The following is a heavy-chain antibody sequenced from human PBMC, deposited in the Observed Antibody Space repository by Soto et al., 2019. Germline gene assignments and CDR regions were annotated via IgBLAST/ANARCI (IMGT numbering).Heavy chain of an antibody. CDR2: ISGSGGST. CDR3: ATQGGYCSGGSCYRGFFDY. D-gene: IGHD2-15*01. J-gene: IGHJ4*02. Sequence: GGSLRLSCAASGFTFSSYAMSWVRQAPGKGLEWVSAISGSGGSTYYADSVKGRFTISRDNSKNTLYLQMNSLRAEDTAVYYCATQGGYCSGGSCYRGFFDYWGQGTLVTVSS. V-gene: IGHV3-23*01. CDR1: GFTFSSYA.